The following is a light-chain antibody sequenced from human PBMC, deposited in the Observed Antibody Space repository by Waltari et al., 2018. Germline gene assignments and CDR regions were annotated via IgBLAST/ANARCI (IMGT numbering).Light chain of an antibody. CDR1: QSVSSN. J-gene: IGKJ1*01. CDR2: GAS. Sequence: EIVMTQSPATMSVSPGERATLPCRASQSVSSNLAWYQQKRGQAPRLLIDGASTRAAGIPARFSGSGSGTEFTLTISSLQSEDFAVYYCQHYNNWPHWTFGQGTKVEIK. CDR3: QHYNNWPHWT. V-gene: IGKV3-15*01.